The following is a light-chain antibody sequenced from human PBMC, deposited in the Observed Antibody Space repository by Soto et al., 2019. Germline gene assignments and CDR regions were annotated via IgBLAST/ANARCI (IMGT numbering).Light chain of an antibody. CDR1: QRITKY. CDR2: DAS. V-gene: IGKV3-11*01. J-gene: IGKJ4*01. CDR3: QQRTILPRT. Sequence: DMVLTQCRAPLALSPGERATLSCMSSQRITKYLSWYQQKPGQASRLLIYDASNRATGIPARFSGSGSGTDFTLTISSLEPEDFAVYYCQQRTILPRTFGGGTKGEIK.